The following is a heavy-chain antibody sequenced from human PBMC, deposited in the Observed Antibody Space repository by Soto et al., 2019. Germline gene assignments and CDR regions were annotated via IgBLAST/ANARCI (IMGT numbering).Heavy chain of an antibody. Sequence: GGSLRLSCAVSGFTFSSSGMHWVRQAPGKGLECVALLWYDGSKTDYADSVKGRFTISRDSSKNTLYLQMNSLRAEDTAVYYCARALGSYYNGGFDYWGQGT. J-gene: IGHJ4*02. CDR1: GFTFSSSG. CDR3: ARALGSYYNGGFDY. D-gene: IGHD3-10*01. V-gene: IGHV3-33*01. CDR2: LWYDGSKT.